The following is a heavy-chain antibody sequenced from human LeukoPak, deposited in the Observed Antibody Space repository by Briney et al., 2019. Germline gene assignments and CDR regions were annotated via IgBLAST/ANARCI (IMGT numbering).Heavy chain of an antibody. CDR3: ARGGLSGYYLDY. D-gene: IGHD3-22*01. V-gene: IGHV3-9*01. CDR1: GFTFDDYA. CDR2: ISWNSGSI. Sequence: GGSLRLSCAASGFTFDDYAMHWVRQAPGKGLEWVSGISWNSGSIGYADSVKGRFTISRDNAKNSLYLQMNSLRAEDTALYYCARGGLSGYYLDYWGQGTLVTVSS. J-gene: IGHJ4*02.